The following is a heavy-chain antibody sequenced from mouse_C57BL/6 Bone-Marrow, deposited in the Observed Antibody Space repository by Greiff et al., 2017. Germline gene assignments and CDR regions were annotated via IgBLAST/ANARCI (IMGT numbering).Heavy chain of an antibody. CDR1: GYTFTSYW. J-gene: IGHJ2*01. D-gene: IGHD2-4*01. V-gene: IGHV1-55*01. CDR3: ARSPHDYDYGFDY. CDR2: IYPGSGST. Sequence: QVQLQQPGAELVKPGASVKMSCKASGYTFTSYWITWVKQRPGQGLEWIGDIYPGSGSTNYNEKFKSKATLTVDTSSSTAYMQLSSLTSEDSAVYYCARSPHDYDYGFDYWGQGTTLTVSS.